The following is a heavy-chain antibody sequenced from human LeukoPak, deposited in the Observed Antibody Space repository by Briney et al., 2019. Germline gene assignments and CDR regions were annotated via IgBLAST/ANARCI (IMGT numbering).Heavy chain of an antibody. J-gene: IGHJ5*02. CDR3: ARVMVRGVPYNWFDP. V-gene: IGHV1-2*02. D-gene: IGHD3-10*01. Sequence: ASVKVSCKASGYTFTGYYMHWVRQAPGQGLEWMGWINPNSGGTNYAQKFQGRVTMTRDTSTSTVYMELSSLRSEDTAVYYCARVMVRGVPYNWFDPWGQGTLVTVSS. CDR2: INPNSGGT. CDR1: GYTFTGYY.